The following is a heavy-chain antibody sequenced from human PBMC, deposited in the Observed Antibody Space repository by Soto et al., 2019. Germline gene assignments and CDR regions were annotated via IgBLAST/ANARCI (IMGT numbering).Heavy chain of an antibody. V-gene: IGHV1-3*01. Sequence: ASVEVSCXASGYTFTSYGIHWVRQAPGQRLEWMGWINAANGDTKYSPKFQGRVTITRDTSASTAYMELSSLRSEDTAVYYCVRRHVSATGIDWFDPWGQGTLVTVSS. D-gene: IGHD6-13*01. CDR3: VRRHVSATGIDWFDP. CDR1: GYTFTSYG. J-gene: IGHJ5*02. CDR2: INAANGDT.